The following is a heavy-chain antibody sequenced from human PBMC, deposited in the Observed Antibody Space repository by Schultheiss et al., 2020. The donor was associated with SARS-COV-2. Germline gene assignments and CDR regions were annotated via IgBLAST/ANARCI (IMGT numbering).Heavy chain of an antibody. Sequence: SETLSLTCTVSGGSISGSIYYWGWIRQPPGKGLEWIGNIYYSGSTYYTPSLKSRVTISVDTSKNKFSLKLSSVSATDTAVYFCARHSGQWGATEEDYWGQGTLVTVSS. J-gene: IGHJ4*02. CDR1: GGSISGSIYY. CDR2: IYYSGST. CDR3: ARHSGQWGATEEDY. V-gene: IGHV4-39*01. D-gene: IGHD1-26*01.